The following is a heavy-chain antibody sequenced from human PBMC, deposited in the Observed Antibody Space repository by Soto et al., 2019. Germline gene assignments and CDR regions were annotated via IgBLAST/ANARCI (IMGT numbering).Heavy chain of an antibody. CDR1: GFTLRSFG. J-gene: IGHJ6*02. D-gene: IGHD2-21*01. CDR3: AGNTYHGMDV. V-gene: IGHV3-74*01. Sequence: PGGSLRLSCIASGFTLRSFGMHWFRQGPGEGLTWVARVSPGGGRTTYADSVKGRLTISRDNAVNMLFLEMSSLTVDVKGVSHCAGNTYHGMDVWGQGTLVTVSS. CDR2: VSPGGGRT.